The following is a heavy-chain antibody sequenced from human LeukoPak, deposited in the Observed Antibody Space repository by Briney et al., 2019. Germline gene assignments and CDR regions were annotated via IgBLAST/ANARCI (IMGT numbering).Heavy chain of an antibody. CDR3: AREFHIIAAAAVTFDI. D-gene: IGHD6-13*01. J-gene: IGHJ3*02. CDR1: GGSISSGNYY. Sequence: SETLSLTCTVSGGSISSGNYYWSWIRQPAGKGLEWIGHIYTSGSTNYNPSLKSRVTISVDTSKNQFSLKLSSVTAADTAVYYCAREFHIIAAAAVTFDIWGQGTMVTVSS. V-gene: IGHV4-61*09. CDR2: IYTSGST.